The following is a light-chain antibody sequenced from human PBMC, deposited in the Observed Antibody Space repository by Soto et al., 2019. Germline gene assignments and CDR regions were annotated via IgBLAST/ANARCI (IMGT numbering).Light chain of an antibody. CDR2: GAS. Sequence: EIVLTQSPGTLSLSPGERATLSCRASQSISAGNLAWYQQRPGRAPGLLIYGASSRATGIPDRFSAYGSGIDFTLIISTLEPEDFAIYYCHQYGDLPDWYRWSFDQGTKV. V-gene: IGKV3-20*01. J-gene: IGKJ1*01. CDR3: HQYGDLPDWYRWS. CDR1: QSISAGN.